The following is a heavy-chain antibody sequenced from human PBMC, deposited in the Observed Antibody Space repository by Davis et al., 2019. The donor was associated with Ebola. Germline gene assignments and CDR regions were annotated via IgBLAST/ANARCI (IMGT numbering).Heavy chain of an antibody. D-gene: IGHD1-1*01. Sequence: PGGSLRLSCAASGFTVSSNYMSWVRQAPGKGLEWVSVIYSGGSTYYADSVKGRSTISRDNSKNTLYLQMNSLRAEDTAVYYCAKDGLEPSLWYFDLWGRGTLVTVSS. CDR1: GFTVSSNY. V-gene: IGHV3-66*02. J-gene: IGHJ2*01. CDR2: IYSGGST. CDR3: AKDGLEPSLWYFDL.